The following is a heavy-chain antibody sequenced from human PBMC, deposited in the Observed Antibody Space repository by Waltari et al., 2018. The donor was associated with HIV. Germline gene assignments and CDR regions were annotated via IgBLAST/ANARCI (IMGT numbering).Heavy chain of an antibody. D-gene: IGHD2-2*01. CDR2: INPNSGAT. V-gene: IGHV1-2*02. J-gene: IGHJ5*02. CDR3: ARPLPYCSTSSCPYFDP. Sequence: QVQLVQSGAEVKKPGGSMKGSCKASGYTFTGYYMHWVRQAPGQGLEWMGWINPNSGATNYAQKFQGRVTMTRDTSISTAYMELNSLRSHDTAVYYCARPLPYCSTSSCPYFDPWGQGTLVTVSS. CDR1: GYTFTGYY.